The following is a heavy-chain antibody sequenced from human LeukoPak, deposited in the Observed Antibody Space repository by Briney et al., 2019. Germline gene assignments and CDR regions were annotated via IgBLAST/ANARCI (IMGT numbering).Heavy chain of an antibody. CDR1: GFTFSNSV. CDR2: ISGSGDAT. V-gene: IGHV3-23*01. J-gene: IGHJ5*02. Sequence: PGGSLRLSCAASGFTFSNSVMNWVRQAPGKGLVWVSAISGSGDATYYADSVKGRFTISRDNSKNTLYLQMNSLRAEDTAVYYCARDYDFWGNNWFDPWGQGTLVTVSS. CDR3: ARDYDFWGNNWFDP. D-gene: IGHD3/OR15-3a*01.